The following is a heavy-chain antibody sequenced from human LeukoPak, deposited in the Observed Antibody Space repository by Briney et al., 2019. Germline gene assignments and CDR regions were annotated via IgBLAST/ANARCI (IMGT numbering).Heavy chain of an antibody. CDR1: GFSVSTNY. CDR3: ASAPSWQR. Sequence: GGSLRLSCAASGFSVSTNYMNWVRQAPGKGLEWVSVIYSGGRIYYADSVKGRFTISRDNSKNTLYLQMNSLRAEDTAVYYCASAPSWQRWGQGTLVTVSS. J-gene: IGHJ4*02. V-gene: IGHV3-53*01. CDR2: IYSGGRI.